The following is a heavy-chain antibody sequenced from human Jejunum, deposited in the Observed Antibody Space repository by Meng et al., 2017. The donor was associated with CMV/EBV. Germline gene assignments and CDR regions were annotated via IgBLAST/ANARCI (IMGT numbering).Heavy chain of an antibody. J-gene: IGHJ4*02. V-gene: IGHV3-30*04. Sequence: FTFNTYAMHWVRQAPGRGLEWVAIISYGGANRYYAESVKGRFTISRDNSKNTVYLQMNSLRAEDTAVYYCVREGATGGDTGGDFDYWGQGTLVTVSS. D-gene: IGHD1-26*01. CDR3: VREGATGGDTGGDFDY. CDR1: FTFNTYA. CDR2: ISYGGANR.